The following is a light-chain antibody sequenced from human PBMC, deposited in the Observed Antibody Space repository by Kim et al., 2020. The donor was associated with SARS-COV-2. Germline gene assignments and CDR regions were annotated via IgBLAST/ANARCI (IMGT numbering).Light chain of an antibody. J-gene: IGLJ2*01. Sequence: ELTQPPSVSVSPGQTATITCSGHNLGDKFASWYQQKAGQSPILIIYQDIERPSGIPERFSGSNSGNTATLTISGTQAMDEADYYCQAWDTSSVVFGGGTQLTAL. CDR1: NLGDKF. CDR3: QAWDTSSVV. V-gene: IGLV3-1*01. CDR2: QDI.